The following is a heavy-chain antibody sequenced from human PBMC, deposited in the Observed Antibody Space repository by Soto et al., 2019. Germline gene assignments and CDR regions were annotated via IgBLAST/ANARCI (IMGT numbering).Heavy chain of an antibody. CDR3: ARRTGYFANHHFDY. V-gene: IGHV1-69*13. CDR2: IIPIFGTA. J-gene: IGHJ4*02. D-gene: IGHD3-9*01. Sequence: SVKVSCKASGGTFSSYAISWVRQAPGQGLEWMGGIIPIFGTANYAQKFQGRVTITADESTSTAYMELSSLRSEDTAVYYCARRTGYFANHHFDYWGQGTLVTVSS. CDR1: GGTFSSYA.